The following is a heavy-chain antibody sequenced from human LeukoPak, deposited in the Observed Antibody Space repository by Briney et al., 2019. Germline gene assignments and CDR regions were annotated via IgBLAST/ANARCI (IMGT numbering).Heavy chain of an antibody. V-gene: IGHV1-8*03. CDR2: MNPNSGNT. CDR3: ARRRGAYCSSTSCPYDWFDP. Sequence: ASVKVSCKASGYTLTSYDINWVRQATGQGLEWMGWMNPNSGNTGYAQKFQGRVTITRNTSISTAYMELSSLRSEDTAVYYCARRRGAYCSSTSCPYDWFDPWGQGTLVTVSS. D-gene: IGHD2-2*01. J-gene: IGHJ5*02. CDR1: GYTLTSYD.